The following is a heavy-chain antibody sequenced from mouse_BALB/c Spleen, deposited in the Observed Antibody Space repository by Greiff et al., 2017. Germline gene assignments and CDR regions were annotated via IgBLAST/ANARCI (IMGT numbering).Heavy chain of an antibody. D-gene: IGHD2-1*01. V-gene: IGHV5-9-3*01. CDR3: ARHDGNRAWFAY. J-gene: IGHJ3*01. CDR2: ISSGGSYT. Sequence: EVKLMESGGGLVKPGGSLKLSCAASGFTFSSYAMSWVRQTPEKRLEWVATISSGGSYTYYPDSVKGRFTISRDNAKNTLYLQMSSLRSEDTAMYYCARHDGNRAWFAYWGQGTLVTVSA. CDR1: GFTFSSYA.